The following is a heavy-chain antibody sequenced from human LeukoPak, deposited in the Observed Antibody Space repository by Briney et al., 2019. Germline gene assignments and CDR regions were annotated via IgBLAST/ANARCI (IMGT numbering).Heavy chain of an antibody. V-gene: IGHV3-30*14. CDR2: ISYDGSNK. Sequence: PGGSLRLSCAASGFTFSSYAMHWVRQAPGKGLEWVAVISYDGSNKYYADSVKGRFTISRDNSKNTLYLQLGSLRSEDMAVYYCGRASGYSYAPDYWGQGTLVTVSS. J-gene: IGHJ4*02. CDR1: GFTFSSYA. D-gene: IGHD5-18*01. CDR3: GRASGYSYAPDY.